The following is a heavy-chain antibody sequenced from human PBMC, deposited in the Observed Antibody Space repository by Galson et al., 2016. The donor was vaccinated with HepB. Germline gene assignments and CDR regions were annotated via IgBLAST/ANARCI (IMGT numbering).Heavy chain of an antibody. Sequence: SLRLSCAASEFTFSTYWMTWVRQAPGRGLEWVANIKQDGSEKFYVDSVKGRFTISRDNAKNSLYLQTNSLRAEDTAVYYCARDRNNFDYWGQGTLVTVSS. CDR2: IKQDGSEK. CDR1: EFTFSTYW. V-gene: IGHV3-7*01. CDR3: ARDRNNFDY. J-gene: IGHJ4*02.